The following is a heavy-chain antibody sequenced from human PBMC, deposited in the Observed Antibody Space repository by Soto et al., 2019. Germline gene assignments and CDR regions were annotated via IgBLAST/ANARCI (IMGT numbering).Heavy chain of an antibody. V-gene: IGHV4-59*01. CDR2: VYYSGST. J-gene: IGHJ3*02. Sequence: WTWIQQPPGKRLEWIGYVYYSGSTNYNPSLKSRVTISVDMSKNQFSLKLSSVTAADTAVYYCARDTVTTSDDAFDIWGQGTMVTVSS. D-gene: IGHD4-17*01. CDR3: ARDTVTTSDDAFDI.